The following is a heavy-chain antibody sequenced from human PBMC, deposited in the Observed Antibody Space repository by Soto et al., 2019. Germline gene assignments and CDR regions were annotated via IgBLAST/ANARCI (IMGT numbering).Heavy chain of an antibody. CDR2: MNPNSGNT. J-gene: IGHJ6*03. CDR1: GYTFTSYD. V-gene: IGHV1-8*01. Sequence: PSVKVSCKASGYTFTSYDINWVRQATGQGLEWMGWMNPNSGNTGYAQKFQGRVTMTRNTSISTAYMELSSLRSEDTAVYYCARVAPYYYYMDVWGKGTTVTVSS. CDR3: ARVAPYYYYMDV.